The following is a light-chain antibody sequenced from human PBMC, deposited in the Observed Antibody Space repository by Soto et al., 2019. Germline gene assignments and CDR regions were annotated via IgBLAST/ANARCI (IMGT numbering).Light chain of an antibody. CDR1: QSVSSK. CDR2: GVS. J-gene: IGKJ2*01. CDR3: QQYNNWPHT. V-gene: IGKV3-15*01. Sequence: EIVMTQSPATLSVSPGERATLSCRASQSVSSKLAWFQQKPVQAPSLLIYGVSTRATGVPVRFSGSGSGTEFTLTINSLQSEDFAVYYCQQYNNWPHTFGQGTKVDIK.